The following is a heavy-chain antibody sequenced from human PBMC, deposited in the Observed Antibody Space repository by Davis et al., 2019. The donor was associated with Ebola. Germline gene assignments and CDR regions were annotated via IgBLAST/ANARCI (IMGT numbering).Heavy chain of an antibody. D-gene: IGHD6-19*01. V-gene: IGHV4-59*08. CDR1: GGSISSYS. CDR3: ARVIAVAYDAFDI. Sequence: SETLSLTCTVSGGSISSYSWSWIRQPPGKGLEWIGYFFYTGTTNYNPSLKSRVTMSVDTSKSQISLKLTSVTAADTAVYYCARVIAVAYDAFDIWGQGTMVTVSS. CDR2: FFYTGTT. J-gene: IGHJ3*02.